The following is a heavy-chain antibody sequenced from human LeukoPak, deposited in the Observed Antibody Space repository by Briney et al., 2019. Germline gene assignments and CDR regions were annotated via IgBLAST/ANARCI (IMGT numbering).Heavy chain of an antibody. J-gene: IGHJ4*02. Sequence: DPSETLSLTCTVSGDSISSNSYYWGWVRQPPGKGLEWIGCIHYSGSTLYKSSLKSRVTISMDTSKNQFSLNVRSVIAVDTAVYFCARHRARAMAGTSGFDYWGKGTLVTVSS. D-gene: IGHD6-19*01. V-gene: IGHV4-39*01. CDR3: ARHRARAMAGTSGFDY. CDR1: GDSISSNSYY. CDR2: IHYSGST.